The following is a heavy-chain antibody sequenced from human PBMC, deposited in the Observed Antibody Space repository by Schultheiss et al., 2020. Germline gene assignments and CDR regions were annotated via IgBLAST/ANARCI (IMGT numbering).Heavy chain of an antibody. V-gene: IGHV3-23*03. Sequence: GESLKISCAASGFTFSRYAMSWVRQAPGKGLEWVSLIYSGGSTYYADSVKGQFTIARDNYKNMLYLQMNSLRGEDTAVYYCAKGPSSGSFDFWGQGTLVTVSS. CDR3: AKGPSSGSFDF. D-gene: IGHD3-22*01. CDR2: IYSGGST. J-gene: IGHJ4*02. CDR1: GFTFSRYA.